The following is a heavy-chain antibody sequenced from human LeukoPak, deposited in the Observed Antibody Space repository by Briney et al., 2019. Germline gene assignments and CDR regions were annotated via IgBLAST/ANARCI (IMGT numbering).Heavy chain of an antibody. J-gene: IGHJ4*02. Sequence: ASVKVSCKASGYIFTGYYMHWVRQAPGQGLEWMGWINPNSGDTNYAQKFQGRVTMTRDTSISTAYMELSRLRSDDTAVYYCAREGSLPPNFDYWGQGTLVTVSS. CDR2: INPNSGDT. CDR1: GYIFTGYY. CDR3: AREGSLPPNFDY. D-gene: IGHD3-10*01. V-gene: IGHV1-2*02.